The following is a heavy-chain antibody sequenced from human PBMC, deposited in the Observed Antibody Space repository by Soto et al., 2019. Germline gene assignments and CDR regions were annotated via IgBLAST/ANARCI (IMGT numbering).Heavy chain of an antibody. CDR1: GFTFSSYA. CDR2: ISGSGGST. V-gene: IGHV3-23*01. D-gene: IGHD6-13*01. CDR3: AKLPAAGKMKHDY. Sequence: LRLSCAASGFTFSSYAMSWVRQAPGKGLEWVSAISGSGGSTYYADSVKGRFTISRDNSKNTLYLQMNSLRAEDTAVYYCAKLPAAGKMKHDYWGQGTLVTVSS. J-gene: IGHJ4*02.